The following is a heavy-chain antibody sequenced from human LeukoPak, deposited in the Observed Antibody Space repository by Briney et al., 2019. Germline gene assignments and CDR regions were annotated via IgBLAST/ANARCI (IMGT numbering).Heavy chain of an antibody. Sequence: ASVKVSVKASGYTFTGYYMHWVRQAPGQGLEWMGWINPNSGGTNYAQKLQGRVTMTRDTSISTAYMELSRLRSDDTAVYYCARVSLGYDYVWGSYQDWGQGTLVTVSS. CDR3: ARVSLGYDYVWGSYQD. CDR1: GYTFTGYY. V-gene: IGHV1-2*02. CDR2: INPNSGGT. D-gene: IGHD3-16*02. J-gene: IGHJ4*01.